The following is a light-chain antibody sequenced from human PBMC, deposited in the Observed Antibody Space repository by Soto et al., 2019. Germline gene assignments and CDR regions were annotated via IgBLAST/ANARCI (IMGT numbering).Light chain of an antibody. J-gene: IGLJ2*01. Sequence: QSVLTQPPSVSGAPGQRVTISCTGSSSNIGAGYDVHWYQHLPGTAPKLLIYNNNNRPSGVPDRFSGSKSGTSASLAITGLQADDEADYYCQSYDNSLGAVVFGGGTQLTVL. CDR1: SSNIGAGYD. CDR2: NNN. V-gene: IGLV1-40*01. CDR3: QSYDNSLGAVV.